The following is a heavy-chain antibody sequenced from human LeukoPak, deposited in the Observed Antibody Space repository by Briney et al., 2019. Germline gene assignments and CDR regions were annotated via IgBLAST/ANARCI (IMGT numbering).Heavy chain of an antibody. CDR1: GYTFTSYD. CDR3: AREIRRYYYYGVDV. CDR2: MNPNSGNT. V-gene: IGHV1-8*01. D-gene: IGHD5-18*01. J-gene: IGHJ6*02. Sequence: RASVKVSCKASGYTFTSYDINWVRQATGQGLEGMGWMNPNSGNTGYAQKFQGRVTMTRNTSISTAYMELSSLRSEDTAVYYCAREIRRYYYYGVDVWGQGTTVTVSS.